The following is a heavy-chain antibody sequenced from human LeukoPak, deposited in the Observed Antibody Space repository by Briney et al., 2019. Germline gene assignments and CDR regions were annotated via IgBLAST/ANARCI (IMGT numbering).Heavy chain of an antibody. V-gene: IGHV4-59*01. D-gene: IGHD3-3*01. CDR2: IFYIGST. CDR1: GGSISGNY. Sequence: KTSETLSLTCTVSGGSISGNYWSWIRQPPRKALEWIGYIFYIGSTNYNPSLKSRVTISVDTSKNQFSLKLSSVTAADTAVYYCARDPFGELPPLFDYWGQGILVTVSS. J-gene: IGHJ4*02. CDR3: ARDPFGELPPLFDY.